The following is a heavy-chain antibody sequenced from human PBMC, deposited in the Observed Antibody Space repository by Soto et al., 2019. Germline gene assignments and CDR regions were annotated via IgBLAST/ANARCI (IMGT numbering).Heavy chain of an antibody. CDR2: ISGGGGNT. J-gene: IGHJ4*02. V-gene: IGHV3-23*01. Sequence: EVQLLESGGGLVQPGGSLRLSCAASGCTFSNYAMSWVRQTPGKGLEWVSTISGGGGNTYYPDSVKGRFTISRDNTKDTGYLQMNSLRAEDTAIYYCAKERLGRGAYYWGQGALVTVTS. CDR1: GCTFSNYA. CDR3: AKERLGRGAYY.